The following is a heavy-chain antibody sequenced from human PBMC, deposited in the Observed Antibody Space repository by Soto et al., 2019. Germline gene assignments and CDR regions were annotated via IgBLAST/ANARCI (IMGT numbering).Heavy chain of an antibody. Sequence: QVQLVQSGAEVKEPGSSVRVSCKASGGTFDNFIMNWVRQTPGQGLEWMGGIVPMLGTPTYAEKFKGRVTISATASTSTMYMEVTSLSSEDTAIYYCARNGTYSSSLSQYSGMDVWGQGTTVTVSS. D-gene: IGHD1-26*01. CDR1: GGTFDNFI. CDR3: ARNGTYSSSLSQYSGMDV. J-gene: IGHJ6*02. V-gene: IGHV1-69*01. CDR2: IVPMLGTP.